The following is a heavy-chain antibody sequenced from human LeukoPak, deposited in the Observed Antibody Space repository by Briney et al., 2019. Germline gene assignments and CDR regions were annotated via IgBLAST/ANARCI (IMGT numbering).Heavy chain of an antibody. CDR2: ISPNSGGT. Sequence: ASVKVSCKASGYTFTDYYIHWVRQAPGQGLEWMGWISPNSGGTNYAQKFQGRVTMTRDTSISTAYMELSRLRSDDTAVYYCARGRAPTLEWLLYAFDYWGQGTLVTVSS. CDR1: GYTFTDYY. V-gene: IGHV1-2*02. CDR3: ARGRAPTLEWLLYAFDY. J-gene: IGHJ4*02. D-gene: IGHD3-3*01.